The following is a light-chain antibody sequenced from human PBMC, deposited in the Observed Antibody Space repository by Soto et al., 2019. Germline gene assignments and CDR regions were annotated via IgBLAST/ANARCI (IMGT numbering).Light chain of an antibody. CDR3: QQYNNWPFS. CDR1: QSISRN. J-gene: IGKJ5*01. Sequence: VMKLSPDTLSVYTGDRASLSCRASQSISRNLAWYQHSPGQAPRLLIYGASTRATSFPARFSGSGSGTDFTLTISGLQSEDSAVYFCQQYNNWPFSSGQGRRPEI. V-gene: IGKV3-15*01. CDR2: GAS.